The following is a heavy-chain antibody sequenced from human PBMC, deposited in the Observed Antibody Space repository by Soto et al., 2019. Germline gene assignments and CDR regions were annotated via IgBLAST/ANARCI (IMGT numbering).Heavy chain of an antibody. CDR3: ARQKYYYDTSGYFMPDY. J-gene: IGHJ4*02. Sequence: GASVKVSCKASGYTFTSYGISWVRQAPEQGLEWMGWISAYNGNTNYPQKFQSRVTMTTDTSTSTAYMELRSLRSDDTAVYYCARQKYYYDTSGYFMPDYWGQGTQVTVSS. CDR2: ISAYNGNT. CDR1: GYTFTSYG. D-gene: IGHD3-22*01. V-gene: IGHV1-18*04.